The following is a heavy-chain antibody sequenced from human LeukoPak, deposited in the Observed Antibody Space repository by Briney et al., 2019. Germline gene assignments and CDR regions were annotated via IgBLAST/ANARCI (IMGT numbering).Heavy chain of an antibody. Sequence: PGGSLRLSCAASGITFSSYWMHWVRQAPGKGLVWVSRINSDGSSTSYADSVKGRFTISRDNAKNTLYLQMNSLRAEDTAVYYCAREAGSGSLLYYYYYGMDVWGKGTTVTVSS. V-gene: IGHV3-74*01. CDR2: INSDGSST. J-gene: IGHJ6*04. CDR1: GITFSSYW. CDR3: AREAGSGSLLYYYYYGMDV. D-gene: IGHD3-10*01.